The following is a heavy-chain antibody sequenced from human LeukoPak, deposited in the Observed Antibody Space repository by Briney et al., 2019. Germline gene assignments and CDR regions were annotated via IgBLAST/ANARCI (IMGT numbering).Heavy chain of an antibody. V-gene: IGHV3-23*01. J-gene: IGHJ4*02. CDR3: AKRVAHSSGAYWDY. CDR1: GFTFSSYG. CDR2: ISGGGGGT. Sequence: GGSLGLSCEASGFTFSSYGMSWVRQAPGKGLEWVSAISGGGGGTYYADSVKGRFTISRDNSKNTLYLQMNSLRAEDAAVYFCAKRVAHSSGAYWDYWGQGILVTVSS. D-gene: IGHD6-19*01.